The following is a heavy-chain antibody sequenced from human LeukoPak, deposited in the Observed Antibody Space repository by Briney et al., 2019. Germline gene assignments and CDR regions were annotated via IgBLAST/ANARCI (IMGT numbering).Heavy chain of an antibody. CDR3: AKSGGYGLIDY. J-gene: IGHJ4*02. Sequence: SETLSLTCTVSGGSISSTDYYWGWIRQSPGKGLEWIGNIYSSGSTYYNASLQSRVTISIDTSKNQFSLRLNSVTAADTAMYYCAKSGGYGLIDYWGQGTRVTVSS. D-gene: IGHD1-26*01. CDR1: GGSISSTDYY. CDR2: IYSSGST. V-gene: IGHV4-39*01.